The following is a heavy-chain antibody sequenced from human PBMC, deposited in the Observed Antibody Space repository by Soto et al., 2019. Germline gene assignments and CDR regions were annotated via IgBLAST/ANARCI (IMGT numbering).Heavy chain of an antibody. D-gene: IGHD2-15*01. Sequence: GGSLKLSCAASGFTFSNSAMTWVRQAPAKGLEWVSTIRDSDSGGSTFYADSVKGRFTISRDDSKNTLYLQMSSLRAEDTAMYYCAKVRVGIAVDFDYWGQGALVTVSS. CDR1: GFTFSNSA. J-gene: IGHJ4*02. CDR2: IRDSDSGGST. CDR3: AKVRVGIAVDFDY. V-gene: IGHV3-23*01.